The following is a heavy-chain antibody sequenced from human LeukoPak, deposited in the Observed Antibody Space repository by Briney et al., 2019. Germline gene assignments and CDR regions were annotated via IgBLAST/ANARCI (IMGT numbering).Heavy chain of an antibody. Sequence: PGRSLRLSCAASGFTFSRYGMHWVRQAPGKGLEWVAVIWYDESNKFYADSVRGRFTISRDTSKNTLYLQMDSLRAEDTAVYYCARIFTSGYSADYWGQGTLVTVSS. CDR2: IWYDESNK. D-gene: IGHD3-22*01. CDR3: ARIFTSGYSADY. J-gene: IGHJ4*02. CDR1: GFTFSRYG. V-gene: IGHV3-33*01.